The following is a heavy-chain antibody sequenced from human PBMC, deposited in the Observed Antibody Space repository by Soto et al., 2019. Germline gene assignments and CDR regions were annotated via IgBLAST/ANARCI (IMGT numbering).Heavy chain of an antibody. CDR3: ASDYGVIPDAFDI. CDR1: GGSISSGGYY. V-gene: IGHV4-31*03. D-gene: IGHD4-17*01. CDR2: FYYSGST. Sequence: SETLSLTCTVSGGSISSGGYYWSWIRQHPGKGLEWIGYFYYSGSTYYNPSLKSRVTISVDTSKNQFSLKLSSVTAADTAVYYCASDYGVIPDAFDIWGQGTMVTVSS. J-gene: IGHJ3*02.